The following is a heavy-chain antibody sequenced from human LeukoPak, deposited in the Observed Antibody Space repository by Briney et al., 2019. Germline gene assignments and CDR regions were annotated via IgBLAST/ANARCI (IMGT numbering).Heavy chain of an antibody. Sequence: RSGGSLRLSCAASGFTFSNYWMSWVRQSPGRGLEWVANIDQDGSAEYYVDSVGGRFTVSRDNAKNSLYLQIDSLRAEDTAVCYCARADSYGSILDYWGRGTLVTVSS. CDR3: ARADSYGSILDY. V-gene: IGHV3-7*04. CDR1: GFTFSNYW. CDR2: IDQDGSAE. D-gene: IGHD5-18*01. J-gene: IGHJ4*02.